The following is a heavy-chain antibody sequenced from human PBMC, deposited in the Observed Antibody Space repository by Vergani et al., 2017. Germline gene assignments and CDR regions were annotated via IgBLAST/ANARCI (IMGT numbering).Heavy chain of an antibody. CDR1: GFTFTAHG. CDR2: ISGQNFRT. V-gene: IGHV3-23*01. CDR3: AGLYGDDGFSPF. J-gene: IGHJ4*02. Sequence: EVQLLESGGGSAQPGESLRLSCVASGFTFTAHGLNWVRQAPGKGLEWVSGISGQNFRTHYADSVKGRFTISSDDSKNTVDVPSNSLRAEDTVLYYCAGLYGDDGFSPFWGQGTLVTVSS. D-gene: IGHD2-21*01.